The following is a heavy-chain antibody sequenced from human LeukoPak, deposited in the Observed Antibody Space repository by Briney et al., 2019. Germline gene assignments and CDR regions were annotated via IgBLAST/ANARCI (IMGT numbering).Heavy chain of an antibody. D-gene: IGHD2/OR15-2a*01. CDR3: ARDPQGNIIDY. J-gene: IGHJ4*02. CDR1: GFTFSSYA. V-gene: IGHV3-30-3*01. CDR2: ISYDGSNK. Sequence: PGRSLRIFCAASGFTFSSYAMHWVRQAPGKGLEWVAVISYDGSNKYYADSVKGRFTISRDNSKNTLYLQMNSLRAEDTAVYYCARDPQGNIIDYWGQGTLVTVSS.